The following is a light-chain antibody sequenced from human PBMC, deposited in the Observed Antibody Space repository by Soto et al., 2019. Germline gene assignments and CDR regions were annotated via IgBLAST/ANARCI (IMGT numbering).Light chain of an antibody. J-gene: IGLJ2*01. CDR3: SSYTSSSTLYVV. CDR1: SSDVGGYNY. CDR2: EVS. V-gene: IGLV2-14*01. Sequence: QSALTKPASVSGSPGQSFTISCTGTSSDVGGYNYVSWYQQHPGKAPKLMIYEVSNRPSGVSNRFSGSKSGNTASLTISGLQAEDEADYYCSSYTSSSTLYVVFGGGTKLTVL.